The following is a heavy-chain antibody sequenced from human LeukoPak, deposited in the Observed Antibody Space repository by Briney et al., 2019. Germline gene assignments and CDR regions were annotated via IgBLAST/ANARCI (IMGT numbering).Heavy chain of an antibody. V-gene: IGHV4-59*01. CDR1: GGSISSYY. CDR3: ARSGPRSYWYFDL. D-gene: IGHD5-12*01. CDR2: IYYSGST. J-gene: IGHJ2*01. Sequence: SETLSLTCTVSGGSISSYYWSWIRQPPGKGLEWIGYIYYSGSTNYNPSLKSRVTISVDTSKNQFSLKLSSVTAADTAVYYCARSGPRSYWYFDLWGRGTLVTVSS.